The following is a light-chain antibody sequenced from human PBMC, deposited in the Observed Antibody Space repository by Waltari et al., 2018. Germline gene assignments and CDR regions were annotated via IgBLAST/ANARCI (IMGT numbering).Light chain of an antibody. J-gene: IGLJ1*01. CDR1: SSYVGAYTY. V-gene: IGLV2-14*03. CDR3: SSYTSSHTYV. Sequence: QSALTQPASVSGSPGQSITISCTGTSSYVGAYTYVSWYQQYPGTAPKVMIFHVSNRPSGVSDRFSGSKSANTASLTISGLQAEDEADYYCSSYTSSHTYVFGTGTKVTVL. CDR2: HVS.